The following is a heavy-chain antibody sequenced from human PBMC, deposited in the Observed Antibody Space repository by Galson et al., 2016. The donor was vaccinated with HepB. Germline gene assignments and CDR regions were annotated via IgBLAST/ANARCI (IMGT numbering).Heavy chain of an antibody. D-gene: IGHD1-26*01. CDR1: GFTFNSYG. V-gene: IGHV3-23*01. J-gene: IGHJ6*04. Sequence: SLRLSCAASGFTFNSYGMTWVRQAPGKGLEVVSSISRSGDSTGYADSVKGRFTISRDNSKNTLSLQMNSLRADDAAVYYCVQGSTAPAVWGKGTTVTVSS. CDR2: ISRSGDST. CDR3: VQGSTAPAV.